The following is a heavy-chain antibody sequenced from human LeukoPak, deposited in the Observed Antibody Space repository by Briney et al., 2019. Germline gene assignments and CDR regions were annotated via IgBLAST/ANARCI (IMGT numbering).Heavy chain of an antibody. V-gene: IGHV1-69*05. J-gene: IGHJ4*02. D-gene: IGHD3-22*01. CDR3: ARVSDYYDSSGYGN. CDR2: IIPIFGTA. CDR1: GGTFSSYA. Sequence: SVKVSCKASGGTFSSYAISWVRQAPGQGLEWMGGIIPIFGTANYAQKFQGRVTITTDESTSTAYMELSSLRSEDTPVYYCARVSDYYDSSGYGNWGQGTLVTVSS.